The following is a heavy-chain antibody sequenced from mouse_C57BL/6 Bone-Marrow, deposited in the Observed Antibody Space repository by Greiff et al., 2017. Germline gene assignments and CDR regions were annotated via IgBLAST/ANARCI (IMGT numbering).Heavy chain of an antibody. CDR3: ARRDYDKDWFAY. J-gene: IGHJ3*01. V-gene: IGHV1-18*01. D-gene: IGHD2-4*01. CDR2: INPNNGGT. Sequence: EVQGVESEPELVKPGASVKIPCKASGYTFTDYNMDWVKQSHGKSLEWIGDINPNNGGTIYNQKFKGKATLTVYKSSSTAYMELRSLTSEFTAGYYCARRDYDKDWFAYWGQGTLVTVSA. CDR1: GYTFTDYN.